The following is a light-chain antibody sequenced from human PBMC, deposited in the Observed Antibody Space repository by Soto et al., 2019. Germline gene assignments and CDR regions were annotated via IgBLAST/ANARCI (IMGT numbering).Light chain of an antibody. CDR3: QQYGSPTWT. CDR2: GAS. J-gene: IGKJ1*01. V-gene: IGKV3-20*01. CDR1: RSVSSSY. Sequence: EIVLTQSPGTLSLSPGERATLSCRASRSVSSSYLAWYQQKPGQAPRLLIYGASSRATGIPDRFSGSGSGTEFTLTISRLEPEDFAVYYCQQYGSPTWTFGQGTKVEIK.